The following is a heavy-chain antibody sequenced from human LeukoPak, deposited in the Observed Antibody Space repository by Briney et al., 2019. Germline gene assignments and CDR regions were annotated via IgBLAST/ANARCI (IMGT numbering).Heavy chain of an antibody. V-gene: IGHV1-18*01. Sequence: ASVKVSCKTSGYTFTNYGLSWVRQAPGQRLEWMGWISAYNGNTNYAQKLQGRIPITTDTVTSTAYMELRSLRSDDTAVYYCAREGYFGSGIDYYYGMDVWGQGTKVTVSS. CDR2: ISAYNGNT. J-gene: IGHJ6*02. D-gene: IGHD3-10*01. CDR1: GYTFTNYG. CDR3: AREGYFGSGIDYYYGMDV.